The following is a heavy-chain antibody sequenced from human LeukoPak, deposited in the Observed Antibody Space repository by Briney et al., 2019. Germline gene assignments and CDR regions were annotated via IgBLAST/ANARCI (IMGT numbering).Heavy chain of an antibody. CDR1: GGSISSYY. V-gene: IGHV4-59*01. CDR2: IYYSGST. D-gene: IGHD4-23*01. J-gene: IGHJ4*02. CDR3: ARDFNVYGGNRFDY. Sequence: PSETLSLTCTVSGGSISSYYWSWIRQAPGKGLEWIGYIYYSGSTNYNPSLKSRVTISVDTSKNQFSLKLSSVTAADTAVYYCARDFNVYGGNRFDYWGQGTLVTVSS.